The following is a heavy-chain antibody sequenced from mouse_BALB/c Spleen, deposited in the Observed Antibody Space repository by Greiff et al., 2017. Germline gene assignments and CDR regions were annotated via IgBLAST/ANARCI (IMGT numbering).Heavy chain of an antibody. CDR1: SYTFTDYA. J-gene: IGHJ4*01. CDR3: ARGEYYGSSYGAMDY. D-gene: IGHD1-1*01. V-gene: IGHV1-67*01. Sequence: QVQLQQSGPELVRPGVSVKISCKGSSYTFTDYAMHWVKQSHAKSLEWIGVISTYYGNTNYNQKFKGKATMTVDKSSSTAYMELARLTSEDSAVYYCARGEYYGSSYGAMDYWGQGTSVTVSS. CDR2: ISTYYGNT.